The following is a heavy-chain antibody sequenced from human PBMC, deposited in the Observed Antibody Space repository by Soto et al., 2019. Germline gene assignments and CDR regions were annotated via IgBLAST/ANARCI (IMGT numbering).Heavy chain of an antibody. V-gene: IGHV3-48*01. CDR3: VRDADVVPLGQHMIHGEY. J-gene: IGHJ4*02. D-gene: IGHD5-12*01. CDR2: INTGGSRT. Sequence: VQLVASGGGLVQPGGSLRLSCAASGFTFSTYSMIWVRQAPGKGLEWVSYINTGGSRTVYADSVKGRFSISRDNAKNSLYLQMNNLRAEDTAVYFCVRDADVVPLGQHMIHGEYWGQGTLVTVSS. CDR1: GFTFSTYS.